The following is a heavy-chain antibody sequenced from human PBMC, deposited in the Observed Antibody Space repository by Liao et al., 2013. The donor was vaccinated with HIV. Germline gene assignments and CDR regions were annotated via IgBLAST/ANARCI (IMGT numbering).Heavy chain of an antibody. Sequence: QVQLQQWGAGLLKPSETLSLTCAVYGGSFSGYYWSWIRQPPGKGLEWIGSIYYSGSTYYNPSLKSRVTISVDTSKNQFSLKLRSVTAADTAVYYCARSLVKLGISGWYFDLWGRGTLVTVSS. V-gene: IGHV4-34*01. CDR1: GGSFSGYY. CDR2: IYYSGST. J-gene: IGHJ2*01. D-gene: IGHD7-27*01. CDR3: ARSLVKLGISGWYFDL.